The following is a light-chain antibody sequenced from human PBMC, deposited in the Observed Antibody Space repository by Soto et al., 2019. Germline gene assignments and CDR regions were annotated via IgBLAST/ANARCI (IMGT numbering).Light chain of an antibody. J-gene: IGKJ3*01. Sequence: DIVMTQSPDSLAVSLGERATINCKSSQSVLYSSNNENYLAWYQQKAGQPPRLLVHWASTRESGVPDRFSDSGSGTDFTLTISSLQAEDVAVYYCQQYYDIPFTFGPGTRVAIK. V-gene: IGKV4-1*01. CDR2: WAS. CDR3: QQYYDIPFT. CDR1: QSVLYSSNNENY.